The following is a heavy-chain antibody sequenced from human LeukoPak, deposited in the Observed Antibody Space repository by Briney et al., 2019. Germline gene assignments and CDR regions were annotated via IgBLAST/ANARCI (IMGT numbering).Heavy chain of an antibody. V-gene: IGHV3-21*01. CDR2: ISSSSSYI. Sequence: GGSLRLSCAASGFTFSSYSMNWVRQAPGKGLEWVSSISSSSSYIYYADSVKSRFTISRDNAKNSLYLQMNSLRAEDTAVYCCARDRHSSSFMFDPWGQGTLVTVSS. J-gene: IGHJ5*02. D-gene: IGHD6-6*01. CDR1: GFTFSSYS. CDR3: ARDRHSSSFMFDP.